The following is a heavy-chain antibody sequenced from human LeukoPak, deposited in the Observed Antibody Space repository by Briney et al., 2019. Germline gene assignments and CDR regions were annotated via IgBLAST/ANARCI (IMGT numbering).Heavy chain of an antibody. J-gene: IGHJ4*02. D-gene: IGHD3-22*01. CDR1: RFTFSNYG. Sequence: GGSLRLSCVASRFTFSNYGMNWVRQAPGKGLEWVSYISASDNTMFYADSVKGRFTITRDNAKNSLYLQMNSLRAEDTAVYYCASINLIFDYWGQGTLVTVSS. CDR3: ASINLIFDY. V-gene: IGHV3-48*03. CDR2: ISASDNTM.